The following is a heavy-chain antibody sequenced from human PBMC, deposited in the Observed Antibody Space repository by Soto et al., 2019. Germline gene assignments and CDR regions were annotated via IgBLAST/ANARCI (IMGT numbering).Heavy chain of an antibody. D-gene: IGHD3-10*01. V-gene: IGHV5-51*01. CDR3: ARGPPVLLWFGELLYPNWFDR. J-gene: IGHJ5*02. CDR1: GYSFTSYW. CDR2: IYPGDSDT. Sequence: GESLKISCKGSGYSFTSYWIGWVRQMPGKGLEWMGIIYPGDSDTRYSPSFQGQVTISADKSISTAYLQWSSLKASDTAMYYCARGPPVLLWFGELLYPNWFDRRGQGTLVTVSS.